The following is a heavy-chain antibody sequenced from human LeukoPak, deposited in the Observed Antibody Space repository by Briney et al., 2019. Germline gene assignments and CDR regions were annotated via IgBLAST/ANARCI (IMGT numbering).Heavy chain of an antibody. V-gene: IGHV3-23*01. D-gene: IGHD4-17*01. CDR1: GFTFSSYA. CDR2: ISDGGGRT. Sequence: GGSLRLSCAASGFTFSSYAMTWVRQAPGKGLEWVSSISDGGGRTYYADSVKGRFTIFRDKSKKTLYLQMNSLRAEDTAVYYCVRVKTTVNTLDYWGQGTLVTVSS. J-gene: IGHJ4*02. CDR3: VRVKTTVNTLDY.